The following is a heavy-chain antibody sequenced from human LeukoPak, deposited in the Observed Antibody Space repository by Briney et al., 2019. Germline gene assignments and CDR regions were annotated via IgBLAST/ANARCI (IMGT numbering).Heavy chain of an antibody. CDR1: GYTFTSYG. Sequence: EASVKLSCKASGYTFTSYGISWVRQAPGQGLEWMGWISAYNGNTNYAQKLQGRVTMTTDTSTSTAYMEMRSLRSDDTAVYYCAREGGSSWYSKTDDYWGQGTLVTVSS. CDR3: AREGGSSWYSKTDDY. CDR2: ISAYNGNT. J-gene: IGHJ4*02. V-gene: IGHV1-18*01. D-gene: IGHD6-13*01.